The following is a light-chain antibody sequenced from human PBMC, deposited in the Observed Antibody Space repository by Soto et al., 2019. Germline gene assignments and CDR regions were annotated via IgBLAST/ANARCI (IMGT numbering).Light chain of an antibody. CDR3: SSFARGDFVL. CDR2: NVS. Sequence: QAVVTQPASVSGSPGQSITISCSGTSSDVGGHNYVFWFQQPPGKVPKLIIYNVSVRPSGISDRFSGSKSGNTASLTISRLQADDEADYYCSSFARGDFVLFGGGTKVTVL. J-gene: IGLJ2*01. CDR1: SSDVGGHNY. V-gene: IGLV2-14*01.